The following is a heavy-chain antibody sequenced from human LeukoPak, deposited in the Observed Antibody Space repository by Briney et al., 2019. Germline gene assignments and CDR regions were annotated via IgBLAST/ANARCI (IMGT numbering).Heavy chain of an antibody. V-gene: IGHV3-9*01. CDR1: GFTFDDYA. Sequence: GGSLRLSCAASGFTFDDYAMHWVRQAPGKGLEWVSGISWNSGSIGYADSVKGRFTISRDNAKNSLYLQMNSLRAEDTALYYCAKSLVGATLAFDYWGQGTLVTVSS. J-gene: IGHJ4*02. D-gene: IGHD1-26*01. CDR3: AKSLVGATLAFDY. CDR2: ISWNSGSI.